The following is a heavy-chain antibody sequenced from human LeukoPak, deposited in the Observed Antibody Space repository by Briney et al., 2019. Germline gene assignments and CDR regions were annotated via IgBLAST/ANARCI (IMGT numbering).Heavy chain of an antibody. V-gene: IGHV3-11*01. Sequence: GGSLRLSCAASGFTFSDYYMSWIRQAPGKGLEWVSYISGSGGIVNYADSVKGRFTISRDNAKNSLFLQMNSLRAEDRAIYYCSRDPRLLDIWGRGTMVTISS. CDR1: GFTFSDYY. J-gene: IGHJ3*02. CDR3: SRDPRLLDI. CDR2: ISGSGGIV. D-gene: IGHD2-15*01.